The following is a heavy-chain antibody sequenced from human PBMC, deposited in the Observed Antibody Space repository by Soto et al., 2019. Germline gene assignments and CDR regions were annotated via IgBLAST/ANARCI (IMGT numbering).Heavy chain of an antibody. J-gene: IGHJ6*03. CDR2: IYYSGST. CDR3: ARDAAAGTDFDYYYYMDV. V-gene: IGHV4-59*01. D-gene: IGHD6-13*01. CDR1: GGSISSYY. Sequence: QVQLQESGPGLVKPSETLSLTCTVSGGSISSYYWSWIRQPPGKGLEWIGYIYYSGSTNYNPSLKGRVTITVDTSKNQFSLKLSSVTAADTAVYYCARDAAAGTDFDYYYYMDVWGKGTTVTVSS.